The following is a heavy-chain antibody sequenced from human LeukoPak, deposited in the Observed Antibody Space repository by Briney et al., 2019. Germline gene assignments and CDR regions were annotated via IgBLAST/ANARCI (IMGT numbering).Heavy chain of an antibody. J-gene: IGHJ5*02. Sequence: GGSLRLSCAASGXTFSDYYMSWIRQAPGKGREWVSYISSSSSYTNYADSVKGRFTISRDNAKNSLYLQMNSLRAEDTAVYYCARPLGTGAFGELSWGQGTLVTVSS. CDR1: GXTFSDYY. CDR2: ISSSSSYT. D-gene: IGHD3-10*01. V-gene: IGHV3-11*06. CDR3: ARPLGTGAFGELS.